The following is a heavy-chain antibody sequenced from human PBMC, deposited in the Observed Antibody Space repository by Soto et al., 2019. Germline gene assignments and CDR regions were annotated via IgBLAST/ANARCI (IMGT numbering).Heavy chain of an antibody. Sequence: GGSLRLSCAASGFTFSSYAMIWVRQAPGKGLEWVSAISVSGGSTYYADSVKGRFTISRDNSKNTLYLQMNSLRAEDTAVYYCAKFRAQAAAPDYWGQGTLVTVSS. V-gene: IGHV3-23*01. CDR2: ISVSGGST. D-gene: IGHD6-13*01. CDR3: AKFRAQAAAPDY. CDR1: GFTFSSYA. J-gene: IGHJ4*02.